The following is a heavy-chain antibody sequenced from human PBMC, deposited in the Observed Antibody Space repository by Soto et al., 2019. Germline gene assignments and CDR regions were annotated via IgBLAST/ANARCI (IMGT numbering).Heavy chain of an antibody. CDR1: GYTFTSYD. J-gene: IGHJ4*02. V-gene: IGHV1-8*01. CDR3: VRPLYGDNLDY. D-gene: IGHD4-17*01. CDR2: MNPNSGNT. Sequence: QVQLVQSGAEVKKPGASVKVSCKASGYTFTSYDINWVRQATGQGLEWMGWMNPNSGNTGYAQKFQGRITMTRNTSNRTADMELSSLRSEDTAVNYSVRPLYGDNLDYWGQGTLVTVSS.